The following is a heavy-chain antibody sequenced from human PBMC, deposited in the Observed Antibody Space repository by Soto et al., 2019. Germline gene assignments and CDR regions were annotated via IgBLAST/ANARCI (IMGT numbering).Heavy chain of an antibody. J-gene: IGHJ4*02. CDR3: AAGGGLPRYC. CDR2: IYHSGST. V-gene: IGHV4-30-2*01. Sequence: QLQLQESGSGLVKPSQTLSLTCAVSGGSISSGGYSWSWIRQPPGKGLEWIGYIYHSGSTYDNPSLTRXAXTXXEGAKNQFSLKLSSVTAARTVVYYCAAGGGLPRYCWGQGALVTVSS. CDR1: GGSISSGGYS. D-gene: IGHD5-12*01.